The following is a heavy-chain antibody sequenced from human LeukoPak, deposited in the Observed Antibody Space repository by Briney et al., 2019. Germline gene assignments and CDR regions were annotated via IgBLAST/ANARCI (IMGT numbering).Heavy chain of an antibody. V-gene: IGHV4-34*01. Sequence: SETLSLTCAVYGGSFSGYYWSWIRQPPGKGLEWIGEINHSGSTNYNPSLKSRVTISVDTSKNQFSLKLSSVIAADTAVYYCARGYYYYYGMDVWGQGTTVTVSS. CDR2: INHSGST. J-gene: IGHJ6*02. CDR1: GGSFSGYY. CDR3: ARGYYYYYGMDV.